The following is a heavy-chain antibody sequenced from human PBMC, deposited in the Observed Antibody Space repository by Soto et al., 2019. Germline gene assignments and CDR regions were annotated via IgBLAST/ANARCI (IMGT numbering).Heavy chain of an antibody. V-gene: IGHV1-69*13. CDR3: ARQVAASGYDSPYYYGMDV. D-gene: IGHD5-12*01. CDR2: IIPIFGTA. CDR1: GGTFSSYA. J-gene: IGHJ6*02. Sequence: VKVSCKASGGTFSSYAISWVRQAPGQGLEWMGGIIPIFGTANYAQKFQGRVTITADESTSTAYMELSSLRSEDTAVYYCARQVAASGYDSPYYYGMDVWGQGTTVTVSS.